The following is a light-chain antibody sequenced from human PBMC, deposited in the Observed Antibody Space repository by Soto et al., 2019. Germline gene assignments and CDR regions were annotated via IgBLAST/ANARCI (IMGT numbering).Light chain of an antibody. CDR1: SSNIGSNT. Sequence: QLVLTQPPSASGTPGQRVTIACSGSSSNIGSNTVNWYQQLPGTAPKLLIYSNNQRPSGVPDRFSGSKSGTSASLAISGLQSEDEADYYCAAWDDSQNGPVFGGGTKVTVL. J-gene: IGLJ3*02. CDR3: AAWDDSQNGPV. CDR2: SNN. V-gene: IGLV1-44*01.